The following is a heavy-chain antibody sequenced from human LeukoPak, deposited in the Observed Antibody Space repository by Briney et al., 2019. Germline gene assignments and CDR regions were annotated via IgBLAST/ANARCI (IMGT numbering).Heavy chain of an antibody. CDR3: ATADSSGYWAIDY. V-gene: IGHV1-24*01. CDR1: GYTLTELS. Sequence: ASVKVPCKVSGYTLTELSMHWVRQAPGKGLEWMGGFDPEDGETIYAQKFQGRVTMTEDTSTDTAYMELSSLRSEDTAVYYCATADSSGYWAIDYWGQGTLVTVSS. CDR2: FDPEDGET. J-gene: IGHJ4*02. D-gene: IGHD3-22*01.